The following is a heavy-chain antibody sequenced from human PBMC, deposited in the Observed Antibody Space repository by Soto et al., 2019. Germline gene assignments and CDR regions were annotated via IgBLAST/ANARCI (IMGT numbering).Heavy chain of an antibody. CDR2: ISSSGSNI. V-gene: IGHV3-11*01. CDR3: ARPCAYCRGGGPGHWFAP. CDR1: GFTFSDYS. J-gene: IGHJ5*02. D-gene: IGHD2-15*01. Sequence: QVHLVESGGGLVNPGGSLRLSCAASGFTFSDYSMSWMRQAPGKGLEWVSYISSSGSNIYYADSVKGRFTISRDTADNSVYLQLNSLRGEDPAVYYGARPCAYCRGGGPGHWFAPGGQGVLVTVSS.